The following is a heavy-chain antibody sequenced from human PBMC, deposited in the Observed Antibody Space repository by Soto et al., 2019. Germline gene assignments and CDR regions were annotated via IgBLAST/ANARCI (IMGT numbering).Heavy chain of an antibody. Sequence: SGPTLVNPTQTLTLTCTFSGFSLSTSGVGVGWIRQPPGKAREWLGIIYWNDDKKYSPSLRSRLGITKDTFRNQVVLTMTNVDPLDTATYYCARRRGYNWNNPAFDYWGQGALVNVSS. CDR2: IYWNDDK. CDR3: ARRRGYNWNNPAFDY. D-gene: IGHD1-20*01. V-gene: IGHV2-5*01. J-gene: IGHJ4*02. CDR1: GFSLSTSGVG.